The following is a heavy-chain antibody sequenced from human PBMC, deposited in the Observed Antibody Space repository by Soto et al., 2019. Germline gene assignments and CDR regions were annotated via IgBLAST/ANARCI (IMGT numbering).Heavy chain of an antibody. CDR2: ISSTGSLI. CDR1: GFSFSSSI. J-gene: IGHJ4*02. D-gene: IGHD3-3*01. V-gene: IGHV3-21*01. CDR3: AKVSRANYDFWSGDYYFDS. Sequence: GSLRLSCAASGFSFSSSIMYWVRQAPGKGLEWVSSISSTGSLIYYADSVKGRFTISRDNADNSLFLQMNNLRVEDTAVYYCAKVSRANYDFWSGDYYFDSWGQGTLVTVSS.